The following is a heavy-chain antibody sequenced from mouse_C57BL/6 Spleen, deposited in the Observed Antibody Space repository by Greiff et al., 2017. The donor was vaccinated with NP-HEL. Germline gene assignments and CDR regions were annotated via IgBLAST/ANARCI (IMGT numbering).Heavy chain of an antibody. Sequence: DVQLQESGPGLVKPSQSLSLTCSVTGYSITSGYYWNWIRQFPGNKLEWMGYISYDGSNNYNPSLKNRISITRDTSKNQFFLKLNSVTTEDTATYYCARDDGYFLLGYWGQGTTLTVSS. V-gene: IGHV3-6*01. D-gene: IGHD2-3*01. CDR1: GYSITSGYY. CDR3: ARDDGYFLLGY. J-gene: IGHJ2*01. CDR2: ISYDGSN.